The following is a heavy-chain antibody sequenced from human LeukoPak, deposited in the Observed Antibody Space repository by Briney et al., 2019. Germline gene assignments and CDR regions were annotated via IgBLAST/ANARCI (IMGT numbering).Heavy chain of an antibody. J-gene: IGHJ4*02. Sequence: SETLSLTXTVSGGSISSYYWSWIRQPPGKGLEWIGYIYYSGSTNYNPSLKSRVTISVDTSKNQFSLKLSSVTAADTAVYYCAGGRYCSSTSCYDYWGQGTLVTVSS. CDR2: IYYSGST. V-gene: IGHV4-59*01. CDR3: AGGRYCSSTSCYDY. D-gene: IGHD2-2*01. CDR1: GGSISSYY.